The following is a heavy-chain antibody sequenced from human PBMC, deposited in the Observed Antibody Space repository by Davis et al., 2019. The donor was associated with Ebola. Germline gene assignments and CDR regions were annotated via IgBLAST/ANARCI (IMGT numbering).Heavy chain of an antibody. CDR1: GYTFDNYW. CDR2: IYPGDSDV. J-gene: IGHJ2*01. Sequence: GESLKISCKGSGYTFDNYWIGWVRQMPGKGLEWMGIIYPGDSDVRYSPSFEGRVTISVDKPTNTAYLQWSSLKASDTAMYYCARRIAAPRWYFDLWGRGTLVTVSS. V-gene: IGHV5-51*01. D-gene: IGHD6-13*01. CDR3: ARRIAAPRWYFDL.